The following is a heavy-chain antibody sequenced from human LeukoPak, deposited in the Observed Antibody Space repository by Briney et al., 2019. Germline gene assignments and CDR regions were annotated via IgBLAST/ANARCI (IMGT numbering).Heavy chain of an antibody. CDR2: IYHSGST. J-gene: IGHJ6*03. V-gene: IGHV4-4*02. CDR1: GGSISSSNW. CDR3: ARIKVVVVAATSLGYYYMDV. Sequence: PSETLSLTCAVSGGSISSSNWWSWVRQPPGKGLEWIGEIYHSGSTNYNPSLKSRVTISVDKSKNQFSLKLSSVTAADTAVYYCARIKVVVVAATSLGYYYMDVWGKGTTVTVSS. D-gene: IGHD2-15*01.